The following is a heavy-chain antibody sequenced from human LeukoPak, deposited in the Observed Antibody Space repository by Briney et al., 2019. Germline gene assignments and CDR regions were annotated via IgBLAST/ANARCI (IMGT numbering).Heavy chain of an antibody. CDR1: GGSFSGYY. CDR3: ARLPEFHTGHSYYYMDV. Sequence: PSETLSLTCAVYGGSFSGYYWSWIRQPPGKGLEWIGEINHSGSTNYNPSLKSRVTISVDTSKNQSSLKLSSVTAADTAVYYCARLPEFHTGHSYYYMDVWGNGTTVTISS. V-gene: IGHV4-34*01. J-gene: IGHJ6*03. CDR2: INHSGST. D-gene: IGHD1-14*01.